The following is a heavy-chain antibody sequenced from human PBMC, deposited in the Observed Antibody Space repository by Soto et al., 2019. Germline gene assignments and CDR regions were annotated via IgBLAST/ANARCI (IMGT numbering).Heavy chain of an antibody. D-gene: IGHD3-3*01. CDR2: IYHSGST. Sequence: PSETLSLTCAVSGGSISSGGYSWSWIRQPPGKGLEWIGYIYHSGSTNYNPSLKSRVTISVDTSKNQFSLKLSSVTAADTAVYYCARDRISIFGVVQRYYYYGMDVWGHGTTVTVSS. V-gene: IGHV4-30-2*01. J-gene: IGHJ6*02. CDR1: GGSISSGGYS. CDR3: ARDRISIFGVVQRYYYYGMDV.